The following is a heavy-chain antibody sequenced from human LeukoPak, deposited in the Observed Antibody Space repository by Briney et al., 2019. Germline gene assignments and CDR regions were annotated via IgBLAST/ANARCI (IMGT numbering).Heavy chain of an antibody. J-gene: IGHJ4*02. Sequence: SETLSLTCTVSAGSISNYYWSWIRQPPGKGLEWIGYISYSGSTNYNPSLKSRVTISVDTSKNQFSLKLSSVTAADTAVYYCARQPRGVFGADYWGQGTLVTVSS. CDR3: ARQPRGVFGADY. D-gene: IGHD3-3*01. V-gene: IGHV4-59*08. CDR2: ISYSGST. CDR1: AGSISNYY.